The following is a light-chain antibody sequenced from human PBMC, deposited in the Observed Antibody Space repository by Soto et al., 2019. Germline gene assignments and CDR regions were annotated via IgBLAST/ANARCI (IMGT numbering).Light chain of an antibody. CDR2: GAS. CDR3: QQYGYSPIT. CDR1: QSVSSN. J-gene: IGKJ5*01. Sequence: EIVMTQSPGTLSVSPGERATLSCRASQSVSSNLAWYQQKPGQAPRLLIYGASTRATGIPARFSGRGSGTEFTLTISSLQSEDFAVYYCQQYGYSPITFGQGTRLEIK. V-gene: IGKV3-15*01.